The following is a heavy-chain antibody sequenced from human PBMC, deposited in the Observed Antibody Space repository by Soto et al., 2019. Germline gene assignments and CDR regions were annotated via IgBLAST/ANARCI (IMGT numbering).Heavy chain of an antibody. CDR1: GGTFSSYA. D-gene: IGHD3-16*01. CDR2: IIPIFGTA. CDR3: ASLRGRPPRALDY. Sequence: QVQLVQSGAEVKKPGSSVKVSCKASGGTFSSYAISWVRQAPGQGLEWMGGIIPIFGTANYAQKFQGRVTXDXDXXTSTAYMELSSLRSEDTAVYYCASLRGRPPRALDYWGQGTLVTVSS. J-gene: IGHJ4*02. V-gene: IGHV1-69*05.